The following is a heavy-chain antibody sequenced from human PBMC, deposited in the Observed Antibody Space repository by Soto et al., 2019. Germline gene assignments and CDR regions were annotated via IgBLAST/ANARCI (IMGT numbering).Heavy chain of an antibody. Sequence: ASVKGSCKASGYTFTSYYMHWVRQAPGQRLEWMGIINPSGGSTSYAQKFQGRVTMTSDTSTSTVYMELSSMRSEDTAVYYCARVPYDSSGWDAFDIWGQGTMVTVSS. CDR1: GYTFTSYY. CDR3: ARVPYDSSGWDAFDI. J-gene: IGHJ3*02. CDR2: INPSGGST. D-gene: IGHD3-22*01. V-gene: IGHV1-46*01.